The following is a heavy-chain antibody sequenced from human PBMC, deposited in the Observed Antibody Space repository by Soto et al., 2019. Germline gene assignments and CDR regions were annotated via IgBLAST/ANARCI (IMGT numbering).Heavy chain of an antibody. V-gene: IGHV1-3*01. CDR3: ARDQVGIAARDVSGWFDP. CDR1: GYTFTSYA. CDR2: INAGNGNT. D-gene: IGHD6-6*01. Sequence: ASVKVSCKASGYTFTSYAMHWVRQAPGQRLEWMGWINAGNGNTKYSQKFQGRVTITRDTSASTAYMELSSLRSEDTAVYYCARDQVGIAARDVSGWFDPWGQGTLVTVSS. J-gene: IGHJ5*02.